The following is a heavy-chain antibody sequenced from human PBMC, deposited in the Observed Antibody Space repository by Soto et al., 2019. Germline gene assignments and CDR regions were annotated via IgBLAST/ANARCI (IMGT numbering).Heavy chain of an antibody. CDR1: GGTFSSYT. V-gene: IGHV1-69*08. CDR2: IIPILGIA. D-gene: IGHD5-12*01. Sequence: QVQLVQSGAEVKKPGSSVKVSCKASGGTFSSYTISWVRQAPGQGLEWMGRIIPILGIANYAQKFQGRVTITADKATGTAYMELSSLRSEDTAVYYCAREVVGGYADYWGQGTLVTVSS. CDR3: AREVVGGYADY. J-gene: IGHJ4*02.